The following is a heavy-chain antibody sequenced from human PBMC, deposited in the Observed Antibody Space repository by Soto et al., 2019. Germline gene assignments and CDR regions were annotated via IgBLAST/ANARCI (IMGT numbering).Heavy chain of an antibody. V-gene: IGHV2-5*02. CDR1: GFSLSTHAVG. J-gene: IGHJ3*01. D-gene: IGHD6-19*01. CDR3: AHRMAVAGIYTFDF. Sequence: QITLKESGPTLLKPTQTLTLTCTFSGFSLSTHAVGVGWSRQPPGKALEWLALIYWDDDKRYSPSLKARLTITKDITKNQVVLTMTNLDPVDTALYYCAHRMAVAGIYTFDFWGQGTKVTVSS. CDR2: IYWDDDK.